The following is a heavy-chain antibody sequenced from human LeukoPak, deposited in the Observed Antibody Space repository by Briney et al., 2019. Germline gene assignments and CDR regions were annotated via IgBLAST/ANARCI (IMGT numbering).Heavy chain of an antibody. Sequence: SETLSLTCVVSGGSASGYYWGWIRQPPGRGLEWIGYVYYSGSTNYNPSFKSRITISVDTSRNQFSLQLSSVTAADTAVYYCARIHRYCSGGACYVLDNWGQGTLVAVSS. CDR3: ARIHRYCSGGACYVLDN. D-gene: IGHD2-15*01. CDR1: GGSASGYY. CDR2: VYYSGST. J-gene: IGHJ4*02. V-gene: IGHV4-59*02.